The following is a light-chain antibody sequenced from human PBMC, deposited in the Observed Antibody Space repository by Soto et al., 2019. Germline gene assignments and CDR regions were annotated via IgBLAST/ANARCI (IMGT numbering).Light chain of an antibody. CDR3: QQFNSHPT. J-gene: IGKJ4*01. V-gene: IGKV1-13*02. Sequence: AIQLTQSPSSLSASVGDRVTITCRASQGISSALAWYQQKPGKAPKLLIYDASSLESGVPSRFSGSGSGTDFTLTISILQPEDFATYYCQQFNSHPTFGGGTKVEIK. CDR2: DAS. CDR1: QGISSA.